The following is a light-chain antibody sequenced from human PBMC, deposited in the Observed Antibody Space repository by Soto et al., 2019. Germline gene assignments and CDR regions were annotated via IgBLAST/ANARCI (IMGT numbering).Light chain of an antibody. J-gene: IGLJ3*02. CDR3: QSYDSSRSALV. V-gene: IGLV1-40*01. Sequence: QSVLTQPPSVSGAPGQGVTISCAGTSTNIGAGYDVHWYQQVPGTAPKLLIYTNSNRPSGVPDRFSGSKSGTSASLAITGLLDTDEADDYCQSYDSSRSALVFGGGTKLTVL. CDR1: STNIGAGYD. CDR2: TNS.